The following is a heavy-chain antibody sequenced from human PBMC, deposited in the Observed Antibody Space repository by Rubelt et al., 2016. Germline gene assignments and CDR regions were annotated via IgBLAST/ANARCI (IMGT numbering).Heavy chain of an antibody. J-gene: IGHJ4*02. D-gene: IGHD2-2*01. CDR1: GGSFSGYF. CDR3: ARHRASDPTAVLDY. CDR2: ITHSGST. V-gene: IGHV4-34*01. Sequence: QVQLQQWGAGLLKPSETLSLTCGVYGGSFSGYFWSWIRQSPGTGLEWIGEITHSGSTTYNPSLKSRVTISVDTSKDQFSLKVNSVTTADTAVYYCARHRASDPTAVLDYCGQGTLVTVSS.